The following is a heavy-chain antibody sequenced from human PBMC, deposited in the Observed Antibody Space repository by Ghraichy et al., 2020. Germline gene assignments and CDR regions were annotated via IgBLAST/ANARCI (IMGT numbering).Heavy chain of an antibody. CDR1: GYTFTGYY. V-gene: IGHV1-2*02. D-gene: IGHD6-19*01. CDR3: ARGTQYSSGWYGYNWFDP. Sequence: ASVKVSCKASGYTFTGYYMHWVRQAPGQGLEWMGWINPNSGGTNYAQKFQGRVTMTTDTSISTAYMELSRLRSDDTAVYYCARGTQYSSGWYGYNWFDPWGQGTLVTVS. J-gene: IGHJ5*02. CDR2: INPNSGGT.